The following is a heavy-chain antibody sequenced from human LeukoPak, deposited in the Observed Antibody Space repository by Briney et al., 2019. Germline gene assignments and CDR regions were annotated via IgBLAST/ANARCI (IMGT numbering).Heavy chain of an antibody. CDR1: GFTFSSYG. J-gene: IGHJ4*02. V-gene: IGHV3-33*01. CDR3: AREGRCGGDCYYDY. Sequence: GGSLRLSCAASGFTFSSYGMHWVRQAPGKGLEWVAVIWYDGSNKYYADSVKGRFTISRDNSKNTLYLQMNSLSAEDTAVYYCAREGRCGGDCYYDYWGQGTLVTVSS. CDR2: IWYDGSNK. D-gene: IGHD2-21*02.